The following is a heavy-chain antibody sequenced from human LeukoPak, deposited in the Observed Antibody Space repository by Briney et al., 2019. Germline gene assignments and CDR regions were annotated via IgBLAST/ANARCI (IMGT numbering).Heavy chain of an antibody. CDR1: GYSFTSYW. D-gene: IGHD1-26*01. CDR2: IYPRDSDT. Sequence: GESLKISCKGSGYSFTSYWIGWVRQMPGKGLEWMGIIYPRDSDTRYSPSFQGQVTISADKSISAAYLQWSSLKASDTAMHYCARHNEGATLFVDYWGQGTLVTVSS. CDR3: ARHNEGATLFVDY. V-gene: IGHV5-51*01. J-gene: IGHJ4*02.